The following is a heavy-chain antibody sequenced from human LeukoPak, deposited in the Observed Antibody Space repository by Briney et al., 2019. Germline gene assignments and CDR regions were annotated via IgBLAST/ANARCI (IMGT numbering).Heavy chain of an antibody. CDR1: GFTFSSYA. D-gene: IGHD3-22*01. CDR3: VYDSSGYYFNWFDP. CDR2: ISGSGGST. Sequence: PGGSLRLSCAASGFTFSSYAMSWVRQAPGKGLEWVSAISGSGGSTYYADSVKGRFTISRDHSKNTLYLQMNSLRAEDTAIYYCVYDSSGYYFNWFDPWGQGTLVTVSS. V-gene: IGHV3-23*01. J-gene: IGHJ5*02.